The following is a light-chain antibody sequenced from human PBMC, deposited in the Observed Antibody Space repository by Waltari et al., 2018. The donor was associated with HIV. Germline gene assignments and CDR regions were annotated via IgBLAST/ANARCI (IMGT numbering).Light chain of an antibody. V-gene: IGKV2-30*01. CDR1: QSLVSSNGDTY. CDR2: KVS. CDR3: MQGTHWPPT. J-gene: IGKJ5*01. Sequence: DVVMTQSPPSLPVPLGQPASLSFSPTQSLVSSNGDTYLNWFQQRPGQSPRRLIYKVSNRDSGVPDRFSGSGSATNFTLKITRVEADDVGVYYCMQGTHWPPTLGQGTRLEI.